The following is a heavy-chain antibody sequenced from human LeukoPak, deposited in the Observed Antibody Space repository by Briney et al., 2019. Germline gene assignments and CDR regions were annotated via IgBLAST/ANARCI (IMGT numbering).Heavy chain of an antibody. J-gene: IGHJ5*02. D-gene: IGHD3-22*01. V-gene: IGHV3-21*01. CDR1: GFTFSDYT. CDR2: ITSSSYYI. Sequence: GGSLRPSCAASGFTFSDYTMNWVRQAPGKGLQWVSSITSSSYYIYYADSVKGRFTISRDNAKNSLYLQMNSLRAEDTAVYYCARVRYYDSETLNWFDPWGQGTLVTVSS. CDR3: ARVRYYDSETLNWFDP.